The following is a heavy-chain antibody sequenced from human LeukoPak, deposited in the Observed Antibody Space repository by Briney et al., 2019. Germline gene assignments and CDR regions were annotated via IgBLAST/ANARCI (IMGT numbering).Heavy chain of an antibody. Sequence: PGGSLRLSCAASGFTFSSYSMSWARQAPGKGLEWVSSISSGSSYIYYADSVKGRFTISRDNAKNSLYLQMNSLRAEDTAVYYCARAGSLGYCSGGSCYIPSDYWGQGTLVTVSS. CDR2: ISSGSSYI. J-gene: IGHJ4*02. CDR3: ARAGSLGYCSGGSCYIPSDY. V-gene: IGHV3-21*01. CDR1: GFTFSSYS. D-gene: IGHD2-15*01.